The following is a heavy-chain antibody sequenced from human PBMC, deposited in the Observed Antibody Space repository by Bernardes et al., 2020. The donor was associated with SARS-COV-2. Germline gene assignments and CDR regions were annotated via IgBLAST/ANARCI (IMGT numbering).Heavy chain of an antibody. D-gene: IGHD3-22*01. CDR1: GFTVSSNY. CDR3: ARVPYYYDSSGALGNYFDF. Sequence: GGSLRLSCAASGFTVSSNYMNWVRQAPGKGLEWVSVIYSGGSTYYADSVKGRFAISRDNSKNTLYLQMNSLRADDTAVYYCARVPYYYDSSGALGNYFDFWGQGTLVTVST. V-gene: IGHV3-53*01. CDR2: IYSGGST. J-gene: IGHJ4*02.